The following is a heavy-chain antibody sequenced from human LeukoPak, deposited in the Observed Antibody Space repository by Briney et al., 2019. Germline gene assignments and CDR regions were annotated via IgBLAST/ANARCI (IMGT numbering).Heavy chain of an antibody. CDR3: ATEDYFRFDF. V-gene: IGHV3-7*01. D-gene: IGHD2/OR15-2a*01. CDR1: GSTFSRYW. Sequence: GGSLRLSCAASGSTFSRYWMTWVRQAPGKGLERVAKIKPDGSESSYVDSVRGRFAMSRDNAKNSLYLQMDTLTADDTAVYYCATEDYFRFDFWGQGTVVTVSS. J-gene: IGHJ4*02. CDR2: IKPDGSES.